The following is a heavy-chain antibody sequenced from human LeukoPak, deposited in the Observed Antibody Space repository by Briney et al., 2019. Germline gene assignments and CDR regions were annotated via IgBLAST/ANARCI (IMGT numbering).Heavy chain of an antibody. CDR1: GFTFSSSS. J-gene: IGHJ3*01. Sequence: GGSLRLSCVASGFTFSSSSMNCVRHAPGKGLEWVSSINSISTYIYYADSLRGRFTISRDNADNSLYLRMNSLRAEDTAVYYCARDIADTGAIDAFDLWGQGTMVTVSS. V-gene: IGHV3-21*01. CDR3: ARDIADTGAIDAFDL. CDR2: INSISTYI. D-gene: IGHD5-18*01.